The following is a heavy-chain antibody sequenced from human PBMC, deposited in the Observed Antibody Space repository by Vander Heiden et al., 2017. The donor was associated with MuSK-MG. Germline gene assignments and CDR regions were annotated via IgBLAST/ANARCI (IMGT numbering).Heavy chain of an antibody. J-gene: IGHJ6*04. D-gene: IGHD3-3*01. CDR3: ARQHGYYDFMDV. V-gene: IGHV4-38-2*01. CDR2: IYHSGST. CDR1: GYSISSGYY. Sequence: QVQLQESGPGLVKPSETLSLTCAVSGYSISSGYYWGWIRQPPGKGLEWIGSIYHSGSTYYNPSLKSRVTISVDTSKNQFSLKLSSVTAADTAVYYCARQHGYYDFMDVWGKGTTVTVSS.